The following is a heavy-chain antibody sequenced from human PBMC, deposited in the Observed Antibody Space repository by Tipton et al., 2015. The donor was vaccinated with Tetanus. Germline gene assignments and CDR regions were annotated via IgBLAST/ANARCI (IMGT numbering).Heavy chain of an antibody. CDR1: GGSISSYF. CDR2: IYYSGST. CDR3: ARGLPREPFYFDY. V-gene: IGHV4-59*01. Sequence: GLVKPSETLSLTCSVSGGSISSYFWSWIRQSPGQGLEWIGLIYYSGSTSYNPSLKSRVTISVDTSKNQLSLKLTSVTAADTAVYYCARGLPREPFYFDYWGQGKQVTVSS. J-gene: IGHJ4*02. D-gene: IGHD1-26*01.